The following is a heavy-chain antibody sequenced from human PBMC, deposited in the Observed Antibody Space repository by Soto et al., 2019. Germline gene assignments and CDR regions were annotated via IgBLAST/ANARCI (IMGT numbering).Heavy chain of an antibody. J-gene: IGHJ4*02. D-gene: IGHD2-2*01. V-gene: IGHV1-46*03. CDR1: GYTFTSYY. CDR3: ARDDVDCSSTSCLGLDY. CDR2: INPSGGST. Sequence: ASVKVSCKASGYTFTSYYMHWVRQAPGQGLEWMGIINPSGGSTSYAQKFQGRVTMTRDTSTSTVYMELSSLRSEDTAVYYCARDDVDCSSTSCLGLDYWGQGTLVTRLL.